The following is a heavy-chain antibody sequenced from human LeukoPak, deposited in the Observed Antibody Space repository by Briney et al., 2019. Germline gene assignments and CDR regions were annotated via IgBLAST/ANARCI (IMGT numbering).Heavy chain of an antibody. V-gene: IGHV3-15*01. D-gene: IGHD3-10*01. CDR2: IKSKTDGGTT. J-gene: IGHJ4*02. Sequence: GGSLRLSCAASGFTFSNAWMSWVRQAPGKGLEWVGRIKSKTDGGTTDYAAPVKGRFTISRDNSKNTLYLQMNSLRAEDTAVYYCAKEISPSLWFGESTFDYWGQGTLVTVSS. CDR3: AKEISPSLWFGESTFDY. CDR1: GFTFSNAW.